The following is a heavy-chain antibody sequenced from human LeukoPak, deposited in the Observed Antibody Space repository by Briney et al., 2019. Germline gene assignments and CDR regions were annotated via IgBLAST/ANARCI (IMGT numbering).Heavy chain of an antibody. V-gene: IGHV4-59*12. Sequence: SETLSLTCTVSGGSISSYYWSWIRQPPGKGLEWIGEVYHSGSTNYNPSLKSRITISVDKSKNQFSLKLSSVTAADTAVYYCASQSRIAAAGFDYWGQGTLVTVSS. CDR2: VYHSGST. J-gene: IGHJ4*02. CDR1: GGSISSYY. CDR3: ASQSRIAAAGFDY. D-gene: IGHD6-13*01.